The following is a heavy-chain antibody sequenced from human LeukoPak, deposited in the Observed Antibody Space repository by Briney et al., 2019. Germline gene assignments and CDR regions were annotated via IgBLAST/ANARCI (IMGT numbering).Heavy chain of an antibody. V-gene: IGHV4-34*01. CDR2: TNHSGST. Sequence: SETLSLTCAVYGGSFSGYYWSWIRQPPGKGLEWIGETNHSGSTNYNPSLKSRVTISVDTSKNQFSLKLSSVTAADTAVYYCARPNWAYYFDYWGQGTLVTVSS. CDR3: ARPNWAYYFDY. CDR1: GGSFSGYY. J-gene: IGHJ4*02. D-gene: IGHD7-27*01.